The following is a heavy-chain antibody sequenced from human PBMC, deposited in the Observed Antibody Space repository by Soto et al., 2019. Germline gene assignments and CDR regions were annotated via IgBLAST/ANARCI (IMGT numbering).Heavy chain of an antibody. V-gene: IGHV4-39*01. CDR1: GGSISSSSTY. Sequence: SETLSLTCNVSGGSISSSSTYGGWIRQPPEKGLEWIASIYYSGSTYYNPSLRSRVTLSVDTSKNQFSLRLSSVTAADAAGYYCARRVRNYDILTGYYGDAIDIWGQGTMVTVSS. D-gene: IGHD3-9*01. J-gene: IGHJ3*02. CDR3: ARRVRNYDILTGYYGDAIDI. CDR2: IYYSGST.